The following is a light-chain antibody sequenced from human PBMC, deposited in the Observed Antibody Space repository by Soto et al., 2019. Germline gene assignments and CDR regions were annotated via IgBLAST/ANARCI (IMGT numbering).Light chain of an antibody. CDR1: SSDVGGYDF. Sequence: QSVLAQPASVSGSPGQSITISCTGASSDVGGYDFVSWYQHHPGTPPKLMIYEVSNRPSGVSNRFSGSKSGYTASLTISGLQAEDEADYYCNSQRSSGTRVFGTGTKVTVL. CDR3: NSQRSSGTRV. J-gene: IGLJ1*01. CDR2: EVS. V-gene: IGLV2-14*01.